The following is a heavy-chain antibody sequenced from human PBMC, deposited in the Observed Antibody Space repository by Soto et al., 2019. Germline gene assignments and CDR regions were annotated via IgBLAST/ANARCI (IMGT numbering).Heavy chain of an antibody. D-gene: IGHD4-17*01. CDR3: ARDLYESFGDYAANDAFDI. J-gene: IGHJ3*02. Sequence: GGSLRLSCAASGFTFSSYSMNWVRQAPGKGLEWVSSISSSSSYIYYADSVKGRFTISRDNAKNSLYLQMNSLRAEDTAVYYCARDLYESFGDYAANDAFDIWGQGTMVTVSS. CDR2: ISSSSSYI. V-gene: IGHV3-21*01. CDR1: GFTFSSYS.